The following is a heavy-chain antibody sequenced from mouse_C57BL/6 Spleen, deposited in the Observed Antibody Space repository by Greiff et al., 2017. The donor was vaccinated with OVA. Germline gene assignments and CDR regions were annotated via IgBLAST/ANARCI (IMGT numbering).Heavy chain of an antibody. CDR3: ARWGSSWAMDY. V-gene: IGHV1-80*01. Sequence: QVQLQQSGAELVKPGASVKISCKASGYAFSSYWMNWVKQRPGKGLEWIGQLYPGDGDTNYNGKFKGKATLTADKSSSTAYMQLSSLTSEDSAVYFCARWGSSWAMDYWGQGTSVTVSS. J-gene: IGHJ4*01. D-gene: IGHD1-1*01. CDR1: GYAFSSYW. CDR2: LYPGDGDT.